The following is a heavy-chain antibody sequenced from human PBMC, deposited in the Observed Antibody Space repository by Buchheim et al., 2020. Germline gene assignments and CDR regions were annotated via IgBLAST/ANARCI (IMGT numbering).Heavy chain of an antibody. D-gene: IGHD3-9*01. CDR3: ARGRSFGRRYFDY. Sequence: QVQLQQWGAGLLKPSETLSLTCAVYGGSFSGYYWSWIRQPPGKGLEWIGEINHSGSTNYNPSLKSRVTISVDTSKNQFSLKLSSLTAADTAVYYCARGRSFGRRYFDYWGQGTL. CDR1: GGSFSGYY. J-gene: IGHJ4*02. V-gene: IGHV4-34*01. CDR2: INHSGST.